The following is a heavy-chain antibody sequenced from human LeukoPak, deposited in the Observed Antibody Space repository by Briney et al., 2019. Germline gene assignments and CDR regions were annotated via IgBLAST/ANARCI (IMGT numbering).Heavy chain of an antibody. V-gene: IGHV3-21*01. D-gene: IGHD1-26*01. J-gene: IGHJ5*02. CDR2: ISSSSSYI. CDR3: ARDKSPMGGNWFDP. CDR1: GFTFSSYS. Sequence: GGSLRLSCAASGFTFSSYSMNWVRQAPGKGLEWVSSISSSSSYIYYADSVKGRFTISRDNAKNSLYLQMNSLRAEDTAVYYCARDKSPMGGNWFDPWGQGTLVTVSS.